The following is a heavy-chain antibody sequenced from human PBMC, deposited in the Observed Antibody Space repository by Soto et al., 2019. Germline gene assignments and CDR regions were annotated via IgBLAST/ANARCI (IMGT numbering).Heavy chain of an antibody. Sequence: ASVKVSCKASGYIFTSYGISWVRQAPGQGLEWMGWISAYNGNTNYAQKLQGRVTMTTDTSTSTAYMELRSLRSDDTAVYYCARVKGSGYHNRFDPWGQGTLVTVSS. CDR3: ARVKGSGYHNRFDP. CDR1: GYIFTSYG. D-gene: IGHD3-22*01. CDR2: ISAYNGNT. V-gene: IGHV1-18*01. J-gene: IGHJ5*02.